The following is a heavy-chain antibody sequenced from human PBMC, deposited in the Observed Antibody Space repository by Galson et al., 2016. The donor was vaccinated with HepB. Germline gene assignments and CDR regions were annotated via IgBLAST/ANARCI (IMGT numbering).Heavy chain of an antibody. CDR3: ARTPYSSASRAKSYYFDY. J-gene: IGHJ4*02. CDR2: ISFDGSDK. Sequence: SLRLSCAASGFTFSSYARHWVRQAPGKGLEWMAIISFDGSDKYYADSVKGRFTISRDNSKNTLYLQMSSLRADDTAVYYCARTPYSSASRAKSYYFDYWGQETLVTVSS. D-gene: IGHD6-6*01. V-gene: IGHV3-30*04. CDR1: GFTFSSYA.